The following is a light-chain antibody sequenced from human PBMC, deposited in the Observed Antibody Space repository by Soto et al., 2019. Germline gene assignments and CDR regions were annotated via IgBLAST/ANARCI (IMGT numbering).Light chain of an antibody. CDR2: DVS. V-gene: IGLV2-11*01. CDR1: SSDVGGYNY. CDR3: CSYAGSYTFHWV. J-gene: IGLJ3*02. Sequence: QSVLTQPRSVSGSPGQSVTISCTGTSSDVGGYNYVSWYQQHPGKAPKLMIYDVSKRPSGVPDRFSGSKSGNTASLTISGLQAEDEAYYYCCSYAGSYTFHWVFGGGTKLTVL.